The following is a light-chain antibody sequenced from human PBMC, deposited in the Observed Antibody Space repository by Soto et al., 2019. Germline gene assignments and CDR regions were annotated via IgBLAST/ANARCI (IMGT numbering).Light chain of an antibody. CDR1: SSDVGGYNS. CDR2: DVS. CDR3: SSYTSSSLLV. J-gene: IGLJ2*01. V-gene: IGLV2-14*01. Sequence: QSVLTQPASVSGSPGQSITISCTGTSSDVGGYNSVSWYQQHPGKAPNLMIYDVSHRPSGVSDRFSGSKSVNTAALTISGLQAEDEADYYCSSYTSSSLLVFGGGTKLTV.